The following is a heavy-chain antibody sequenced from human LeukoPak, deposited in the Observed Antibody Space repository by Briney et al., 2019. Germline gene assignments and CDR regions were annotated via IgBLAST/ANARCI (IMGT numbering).Heavy chain of an antibody. Sequence: GGSLRLSCTASGFTFSSYTMNWVRQAPGKGLEWVSSIGRSSSNIYHADSVKGRFTISRDNAKNSLYLQMNSLRAEDTAVYYCAKEGNYYDSSGYKFSNAFDIWGQGTMVTVSS. CDR3: AKEGNYYDSSGYKFSNAFDI. D-gene: IGHD3-22*01. V-gene: IGHV3-21*01. CDR1: GFTFSSYT. CDR2: IGRSSSNI. J-gene: IGHJ3*02.